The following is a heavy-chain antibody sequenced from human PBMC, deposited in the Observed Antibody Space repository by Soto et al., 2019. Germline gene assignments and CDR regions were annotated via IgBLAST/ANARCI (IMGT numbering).Heavy chain of an antibody. CDR1: DDFISSYY. Sequence: QVQLQESGPRLVKPSETLSLTCTVSDDFISSYYWNWIRQPAGQGLEWIGRVSTSGATNYNPSLERRVTMSVDTSKKQFSLKLTSVTAADTAVYFCARADYEILTGSYAMDVWGQGTTVTVS. J-gene: IGHJ6*02. CDR2: VSTSGAT. CDR3: ARADYEILTGSYAMDV. V-gene: IGHV4-4*07. D-gene: IGHD3-9*01.